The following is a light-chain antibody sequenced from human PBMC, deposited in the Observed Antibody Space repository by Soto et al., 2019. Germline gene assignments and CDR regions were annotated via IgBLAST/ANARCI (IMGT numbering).Light chain of an antibody. Sequence: QLVLTQSPSASASLGASVNLTYTLTGGHSTYSIGWHQQQPQRGPRFLMRLNSDGSHSKGDGIPDRFSGSSSGAERFLTISSLQSEDEADYYCQTWGRGIVVFGGGTKLTVL. CDR3: QTWGRGIVV. V-gene: IGLV4-69*02. CDR1: GGHSTYS. CDR2: LNSDGSH. J-gene: IGLJ2*01.